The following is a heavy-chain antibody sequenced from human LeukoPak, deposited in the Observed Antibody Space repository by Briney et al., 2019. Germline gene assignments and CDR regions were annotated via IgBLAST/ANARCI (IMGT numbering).Heavy chain of an antibody. CDR1: GGSISRGDYY. Sequence: SETLSLTCTVSGGSISRGDYYWSWIRQPPGKGLEWIGYIYYSGSTYYNPSLKSRVTISVDTSKNQFSLKLSSVTAADTAVYYCAREAVVAARWFDPWGQGTLVTVSS. V-gene: IGHV4-30-4*01. CDR2: IYYSGST. J-gene: IGHJ5*02. D-gene: IGHD2-15*01. CDR3: AREAVVAARWFDP.